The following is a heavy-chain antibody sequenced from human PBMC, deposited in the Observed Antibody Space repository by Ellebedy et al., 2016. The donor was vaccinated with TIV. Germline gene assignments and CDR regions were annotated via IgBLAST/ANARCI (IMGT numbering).Heavy chain of an antibody. V-gene: IGHV5-51*01. Sequence: GESLKISCKGSGYSFTSYWIGWVRQMPGKGLEWMGIIYPGVSDTRYSPSFQGQVTISADKSISTAYLQWSSLKASDTAMYYCARQAWDIVVVPAAMLDYWGQGTLVTVSS. J-gene: IGHJ4*02. CDR1: GYSFTSYW. D-gene: IGHD2-2*01. CDR3: ARQAWDIVVVPAAMLDY. CDR2: IYPGVSDT.